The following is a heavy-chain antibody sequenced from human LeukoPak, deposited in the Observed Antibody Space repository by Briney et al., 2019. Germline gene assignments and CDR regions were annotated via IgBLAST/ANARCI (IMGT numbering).Heavy chain of an antibody. CDR3: VRRHESRSYSFDK. CDR1: GDSISSYSYY. D-gene: IGHD3-22*01. J-gene: IGHJ4*02. V-gene: IGHV4-39*01. CDR2: VFHTGST. Sequence: SETLSLTCTVSGDSISSYSYYWGWIRQPPGKGLEWIANVFHTGSTYYNPSLRSRLSISVDTSREQFSLTLSSVTAADTAVYYCVRRHESRSYSFDKWGRGTLVTVSS.